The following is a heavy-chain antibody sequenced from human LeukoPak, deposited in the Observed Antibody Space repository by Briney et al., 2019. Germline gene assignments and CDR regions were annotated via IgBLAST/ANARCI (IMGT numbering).Heavy chain of an antibody. V-gene: IGHV4-59*08. Sequence: SETLSLTCTVSGGSISSYYWSWIRQPPGKGLEWIGYIYYSGSTNYNPSLKSRVTISVDTSKNQFSLKLSSVTAADTAVYYCARHCSCTSCLNYYYYGMDVWGQGTTVTVSS. J-gene: IGHJ6*02. CDR2: IYYSGST. D-gene: IGHD2-2*01. CDR1: GGSISSYY. CDR3: ARHCSCTSCLNYYYYGMDV.